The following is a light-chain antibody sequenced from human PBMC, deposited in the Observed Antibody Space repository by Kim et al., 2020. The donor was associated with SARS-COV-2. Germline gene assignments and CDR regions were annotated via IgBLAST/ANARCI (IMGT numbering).Light chain of an antibody. V-gene: IGLV6-57*01. Sequence: GKTVNISCTRSSGSIASDYVQWYQQRPGSSPTTVIYDNHQRPSGVPDRFSGSIDSSSNSASLTISGLKTEDEADYYCQSYDISNQVFGGGTQLTVL. J-gene: IGLJ3*02. CDR2: DNH. CDR3: QSYDISNQV. CDR1: SGSIASDY.